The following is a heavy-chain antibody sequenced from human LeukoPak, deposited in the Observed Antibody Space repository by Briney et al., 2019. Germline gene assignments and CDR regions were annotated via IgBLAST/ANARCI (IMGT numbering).Heavy chain of an antibody. J-gene: IGHJ4*02. V-gene: IGHV4-39*07. CDR3: ARATGRRRWLQLGPRGPYYFDY. Sequence: GTLRLSCAASGFTFSSYGMSWVRQAPGKGLEWIGSIYYSGSTYYNPSLKSRVTISVDTSKNQFSLKLSSVTAADTAVYYCARATGRRRWLQLGPRGPYYFDYWGQGTLVTVSS. D-gene: IGHD5-24*01. CDR1: GFTFSSYG. CDR2: IYYSGST.